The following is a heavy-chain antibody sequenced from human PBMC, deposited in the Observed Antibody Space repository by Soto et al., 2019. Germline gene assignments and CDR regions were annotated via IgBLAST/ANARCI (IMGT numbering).Heavy chain of an antibody. CDR2: IIPIFGTA. CDR1: GGTFSSYA. J-gene: IGHJ4*02. V-gene: IGHV1-69*13. Sequence: SGKVSCKASGGTFSSYAISWVRQAPGQGLEWMGGIIPIFGTANYAQKFQGRVTITADESTSTAYMELSSLRSEDTAVYYCARGSGYSYGPYYFDYWGQGTLVTVSS. CDR3: ARGSGYSYGPYYFDY. D-gene: IGHD5-18*01.